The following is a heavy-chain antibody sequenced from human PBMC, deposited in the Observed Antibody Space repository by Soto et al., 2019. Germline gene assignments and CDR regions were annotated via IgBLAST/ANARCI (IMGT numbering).Heavy chain of an antibody. Sequence: GASVKVSCKASGGTFSSYTISWVRQAPGQGLEWMGRIIPILGIANYAQKFQGRVTITADKSTSTAYMELSSLRSEDTAVYYCARGHPREYSGYGEAVYYYYYMDVWGKGTTVTVSS. J-gene: IGHJ6*03. CDR1: GGTFSSYT. V-gene: IGHV1-69*02. D-gene: IGHD5-12*01. CDR2: IIPILGIA. CDR3: ARGHPREYSGYGEAVYYYYYMDV.